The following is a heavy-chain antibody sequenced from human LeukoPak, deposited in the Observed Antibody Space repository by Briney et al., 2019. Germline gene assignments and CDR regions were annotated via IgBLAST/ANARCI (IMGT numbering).Heavy chain of an antibody. CDR2: ISAYNGNT. D-gene: IGHD3-22*01. V-gene: IGHV1-18*01. CDR1: GGTFSSYA. Sequence: ASVKVSCKASGGTFSSYAISWVRQAPGQGLEWMGWISAYNGNTNYAQKLQGRVTMTTDTSTSTAYMELRSLRSDDTAVYYCARVGEITMIVVDTDYWGQGTLVTVSS. J-gene: IGHJ4*02. CDR3: ARVGEITMIVVDTDY.